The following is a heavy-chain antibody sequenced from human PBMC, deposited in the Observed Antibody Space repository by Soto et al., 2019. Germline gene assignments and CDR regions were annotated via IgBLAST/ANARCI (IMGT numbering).Heavy chain of an antibody. CDR1: GGSISSGGYS. D-gene: IGHD3-22*01. CDR2: IYHSGST. Sequence: ASETLSLTCAVSGGSISSGGYSWSWIRQPPGKGLEWIGYIYHSGSTYYNPSLKSRVTISVDRSKNQFSLKLSSVTAADTAVYYCARVGYYYDSSGYSTHPYFDYWGQGTLGTVSS. V-gene: IGHV4-30-2*01. J-gene: IGHJ4*02. CDR3: ARVGYYYDSSGYSTHPYFDY.